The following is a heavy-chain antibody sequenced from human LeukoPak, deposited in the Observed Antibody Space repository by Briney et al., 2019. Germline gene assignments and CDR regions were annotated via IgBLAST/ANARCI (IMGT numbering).Heavy chain of an antibody. D-gene: IGHD3-3*01. V-gene: IGHV4-39*01. CDR3: ARSFLEWLSLNV. Sequence: SSETLSLTCTVSGGSISSSSYYWGWIRQPPGKGLEWIGSIYYNGSTYYNPSLKSRVTISVDTSKNQFSLKLSSVTAADTAVYYCARSFLEWLSLNVWGQGTTVTVSS. CDR1: GGSISSSSYY. J-gene: IGHJ6*02. CDR2: IYYNGST.